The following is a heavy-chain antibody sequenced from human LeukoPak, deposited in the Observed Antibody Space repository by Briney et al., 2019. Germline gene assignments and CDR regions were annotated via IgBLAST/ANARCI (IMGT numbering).Heavy chain of an antibody. CDR3: AREILGGFNPGAY. Sequence: SQTLSLTCTVSLDSTTSNFWRWVRQPTGKGMEWIGEIHRSGSPNYNPSLQSLVTISIHSSRNHFALELSSVTAADTAVYYCAREILGGFNPGAYWGQGTLVTGSS. J-gene: IGHJ4*02. CDR2: IHRSGSP. D-gene: IGHD1-14*01. CDR1: LDSTTSNF. V-gene: IGHV4-59*12.